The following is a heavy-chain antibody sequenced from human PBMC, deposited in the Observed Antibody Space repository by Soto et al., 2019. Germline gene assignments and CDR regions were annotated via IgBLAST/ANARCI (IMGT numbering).Heavy chain of an antibody. CDR2: INHSGST. CDR1: GGSFSGDY. Sequence: PSETLSLTWAVYGGSFSGDYWSWIRQPPGKGLEWIGEINHSGSTNYNPSLKSRVTISVDTSKNQFSLKLSSVTAADTAVYYCAREPVRGYCSGGSCRNDYWGQGTLVTVSS. D-gene: IGHD2-15*01. V-gene: IGHV4-34*01. CDR3: AREPVRGYCSGGSCRNDY. J-gene: IGHJ4*02.